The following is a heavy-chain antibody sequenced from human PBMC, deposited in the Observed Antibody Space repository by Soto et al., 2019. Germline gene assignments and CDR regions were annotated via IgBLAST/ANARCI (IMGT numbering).Heavy chain of an antibody. CDR3: ARDDYGSGRGHRGGVPYGIDV. V-gene: IGHV1-69*13. Sequence: ASVKVSCKASGGTFSSYAISWVRQAPGQGLEWMGGIIPIFGTANYAQKFQGRVTITADESTSTAYMELSSLRSEDTAVYYCARDDYGSGRGHRGGVPYGIDVWG. J-gene: IGHJ6*02. D-gene: IGHD3-10*01. CDR2: IIPIFGTA. CDR1: GGTFSSYA.